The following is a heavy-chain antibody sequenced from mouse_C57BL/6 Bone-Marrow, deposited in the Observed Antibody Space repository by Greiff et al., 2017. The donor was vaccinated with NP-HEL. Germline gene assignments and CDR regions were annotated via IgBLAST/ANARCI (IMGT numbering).Heavy chain of an antibody. J-gene: IGHJ2*01. V-gene: IGHV5-6*01. Sequence: EVKLMESGGDLVKPGGSLKLSCAASGFTFSSYGMSWVRQTPDKRLEWVATISSGGSYTYYPDSVKGRFTISRDKAKNTLYLQMSSLKSEDTAMYYCARPYPGYFDYWGQGTTLTVSS. CDR2: ISSGGSYT. CDR3: ARPYPGYFDY. CDR1: GFTFSSYG.